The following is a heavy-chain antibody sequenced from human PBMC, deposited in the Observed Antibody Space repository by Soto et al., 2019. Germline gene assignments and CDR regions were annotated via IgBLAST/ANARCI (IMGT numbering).Heavy chain of an antibody. V-gene: IGHV3-21*01. CDR2: ISSSGSYI. CDR3: ARDTYDSSGYYCPIDY. J-gene: IGHJ4*02. D-gene: IGHD3-22*01. Sequence: GGSLRLSCAASGFTFSSYSMNWVRQAPGKGLEWVSSISSSGSYIYYADSVKGRFTISRDNAKNSLYLQMNSLRAEDTAVYYCARDTYDSSGYYCPIDYWGQGTLVTVSS. CDR1: GFTFSSYS.